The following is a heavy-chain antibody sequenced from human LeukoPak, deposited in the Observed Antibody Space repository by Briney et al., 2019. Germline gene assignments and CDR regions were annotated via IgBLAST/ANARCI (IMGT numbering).Heavy chain of an antibody. Sequence: GGSLRLSCAASGFTFSSYWMSWVRQAPGKGLEWVSAISGSGGSTYYADSVKGRFTISRDNSKNTLYLQMNSLRAEDTAVYYCAKGTARTYYYDSSGYYFDYWGQGTLVTVSS. CDR2: ISGSGGST. D-gene: IGHD3-22*01. CDR1: GFTFSSYW. CDR3: AKGTARTYYYDSSGYYFDY. V-gene: IGHV3-23*01. J-gene: IGHJ4*02.